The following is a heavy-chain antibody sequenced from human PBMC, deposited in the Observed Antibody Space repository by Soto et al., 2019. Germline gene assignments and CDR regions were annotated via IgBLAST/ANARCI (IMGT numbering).Heavy chain of an antibody. CDR2: IYYSGST. J-gene: IGHJ5*02. V-gene: IGHV4-39*01. CDR1: GGSISSSSYY. CDR3: ARRDQNWFDP. Sequence: SETLSLTCTVSGGSISSSSYYWGWIRQPPGKGLEWIGSIYYSGSTYYNPSLKSRVTISVDTSKNQFSLKLSSVTAADTAVYYCARRDQNWFDPWGQGTLVTVSS.